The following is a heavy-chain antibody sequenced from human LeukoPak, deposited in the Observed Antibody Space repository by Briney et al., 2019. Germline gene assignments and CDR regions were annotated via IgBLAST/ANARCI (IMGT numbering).Heavy chain of an antibody. J-gene: IGHJ4*02. Sequence: GGSLRLSCAASGFIVSTNYMSWVRQAPGKGLEWVSVIYSGGSTYYADSVKGRFTISRDNSKNTLYLQMNSLRAEDTAVYYCAKDPGSITMVRGVISDDYWGQGTLVTVSS. CDR2: IYSGGST. CDR1: GFIVSTNY. CDR3: AKDPGSITMVRGVISDDY. D-gene: IGHD3-10*01. V-gene: IGHV3-66*01.